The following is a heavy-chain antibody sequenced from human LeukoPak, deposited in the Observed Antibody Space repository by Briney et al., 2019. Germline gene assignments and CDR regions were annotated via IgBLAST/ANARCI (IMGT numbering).Heavy chain of an antibody. Sequence: GESLRLSCAASGFTFSSYAMSWVRQAPGKGLEWVSGISGSGGSTYYADSVKGRFTISRDNSKNTLYLQMNSLRAEDTAVYYCAKGGPFGVLTPYYFDYWGQGTLVTVSS. CDR1: GFTFSSYA. J-gene: IGHJ4*02. CDR2: ISGSGGST. V-gene: IGHV3-23*01. CDR3: AKGGPFGVLTPYYFDY. D-gene: IGHD3-3*01.